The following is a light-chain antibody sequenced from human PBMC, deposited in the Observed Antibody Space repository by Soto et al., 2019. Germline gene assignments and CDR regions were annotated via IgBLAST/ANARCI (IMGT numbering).Light chain of an antibody. Sequence: QSALTQPASVSGSPGPSITISCTGTSSDVGGYNYVSWYQQHPGKAPKLMIYDVSNRPSGVSNRFPGSKSGNTASLTISGLQAEDEADYYCSSYTSSSTVVFGGGTKLTVL. CDR1: SSDVGGYNY. CDR2: DVS. J-gene: IGLJ2*01. CDR3: SSYTSSSTVV. V-gene: IGLV2-14*01.